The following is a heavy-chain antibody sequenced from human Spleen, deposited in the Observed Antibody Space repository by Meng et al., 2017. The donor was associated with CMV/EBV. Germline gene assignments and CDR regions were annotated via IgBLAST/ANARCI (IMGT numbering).Heavy chain of an antibody. CDR2: IYHSGST. CDR1: SGSSSRSTS. Sequence: SPVSSGSSSRSTSLSWLRPPPATGLESIPAIYHSGSTNSTPSLKSRVTISVDKSKNQFSLKLISVTAADTAVYYCARDSYGSYFDYWGPGTLVTVSS. V-gene: IGHV4-4*02. J-gene: IGHJ4*02. D-gene: IGHD5-18*01. CDR3: ARDSYGSYFDY.